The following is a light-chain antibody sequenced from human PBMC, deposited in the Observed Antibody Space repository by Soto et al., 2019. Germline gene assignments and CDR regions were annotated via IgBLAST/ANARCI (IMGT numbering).Light chain of an antibody. J-gene: IGKJ3*01. CDR3: QQLNTFPPFFT. V-gene: IGKV1-9*01. CDR1: QGIRSY. CDR2: GAS. Sequence: DIQLTQSPSFLSASVGDRVTNTCRASQGIRSYLAWYQQRPGKAPELLIYGASTLRPGGASRFSGSGSGTEFTLTISSLQPEDFATYFCQQLNTFPPFFTFGPGTKVDIK.